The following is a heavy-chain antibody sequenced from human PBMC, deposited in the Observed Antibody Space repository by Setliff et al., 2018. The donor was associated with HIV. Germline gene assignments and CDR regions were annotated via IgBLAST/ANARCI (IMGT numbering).Heavy chain of an antibody. Sequence: SETLSLTCAVYGGSFSAYYWSWIRQSPEMGLEWIAEISHTGSTKYNPSLGSRVTISLATSKNQYSLSLRSLSAADTAVYYCARDKRYRFPFDSWGQGTLVTVS. CDR2: ISHTGST. J-gene: IGHJ4*02. D-gene: IGHD2-2*02. CDR1: GGSFSAYY. CDR3: ARDKRYRFPFDS. V-gene: IGHV4-34*01.